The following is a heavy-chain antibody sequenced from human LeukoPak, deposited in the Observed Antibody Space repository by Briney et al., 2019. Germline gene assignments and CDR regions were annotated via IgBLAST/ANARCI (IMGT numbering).Heavy chain of an antibody. V-gene: IGHV3-73*01. J-gene: IGHJ6*02. CDR3: ASDRGGDSGWYEGSYYYYYGMDV. CDR2: IRSKANSYAT. CDR1: GFTFSGSA. Sequence: PGGSLRLSCAASGFTFSGSAMHWVRQASGKGLEWVGRIRSKANSYATAYAASVKGRFTISRDDSKNTAYLQMNSLKTEDTAVYYCASDRGGDSGWYEGSYYYYYGMDVWGQGTTVTVSS. D-gene: IGHD6-19*01.